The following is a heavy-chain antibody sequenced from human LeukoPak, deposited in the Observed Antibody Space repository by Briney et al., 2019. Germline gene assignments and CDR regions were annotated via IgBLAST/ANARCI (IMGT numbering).Heavy chain of an antibody. V-gene: IGHV3-7*04. CDR3: ARSRGLAY. D-gene: IGHD3-16*01. Sequence: PGGSLRLSCAASGFTSSTYWMTWVRQAPGKGLEWVADIKQGGSAKYYVDSVKGRFTISRDNAKNSLYLQMNSLRDEDTAVYYCARSRGLAYWGEGALVTVSS. CDR1: GFTSSTYW. CDR2: IKQGGSAK. J-gene: IGHJ4*02.